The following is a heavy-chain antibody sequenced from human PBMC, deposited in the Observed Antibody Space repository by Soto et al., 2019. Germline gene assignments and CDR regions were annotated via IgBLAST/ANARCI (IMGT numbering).Heavy chain of an antibody. CDR1: GFSVTDHY. CDR2: LYTGGSA. V-gene: IGHV3-53*01. D-gene: IGHD3-9*01. CDR3: ARSFNDWTTYFDY. J-gene: IGHJ4*02. Sequence: GGSLRLSCAASGFSVTDHYMTWVRQAPGKGLEWVSVLYTGGSAYCGDSVKGRFTISRDSSTNTLYLQMNSLKVGDTAFYFCARSFNDWTTYFDYWSEGTLLTVSS.